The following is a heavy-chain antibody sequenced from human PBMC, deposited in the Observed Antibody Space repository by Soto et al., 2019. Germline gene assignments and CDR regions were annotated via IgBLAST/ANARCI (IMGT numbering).Heavy chain of an antibody. CDR3: ARAHDFWGGRQQPIES. V-gene: IGHV4-34*01. CDR1: GGSFRGFC. Sequence: SETLSLTCAVSGGSFRGFCWTCIRQSPGKGLEWLGDINHVGITNYNPSLKSRVSIPVDTSKSQFSLKLSSVTAAETAVYYCARAHDFWGGRQQPIESWGQGTLVTLSS. CDR2: INHVGIT. D-gene: IGHD3-3*01. J-gene: IGHJ4*02.